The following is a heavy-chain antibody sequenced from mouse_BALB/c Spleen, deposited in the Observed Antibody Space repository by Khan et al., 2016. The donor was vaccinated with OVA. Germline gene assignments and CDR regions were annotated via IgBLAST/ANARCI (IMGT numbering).Heavy chain of an antibody. CDR1: GYSITSGYY. CDR2: ISYDGSN. Sequence: EVQLQESGPGLVKPSQSLSLTCSVTGYSITSGYYWNWIRQFPGNKLEWMGYISYDGSNNYNPSLKNRISITRDTSKNQFFLKLNSGTTEDTATYYCARDYRPRYFDVWGAGTSVTVSS. CDR3: ARDYRPRYFDV. J-gene: IGHJ1*01. V-gene: IGHV3-6*02.